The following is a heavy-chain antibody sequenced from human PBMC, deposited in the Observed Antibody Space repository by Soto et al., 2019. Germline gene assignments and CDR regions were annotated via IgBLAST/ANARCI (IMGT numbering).Heavy chain of an antibody. D-gene: IGHD3-16*01. CDR2: ISSDDSTI. V-gene: IGHV3-11*01. J-gene: IGHJ3*02. Sequence: LRLSCAASGFTFSDYYMSWIRQAPGKGLEWVSYISSGVSYISSDDSTIYYADSVKGRFTISRDNAKNSLYLQMNSLRAEDTAVYYCAGQYDPVPRSAFDIWGQGTMVTVSS. CDR1: GFTFSDYY. CDR3: AGQYDPVPRSAFDI.